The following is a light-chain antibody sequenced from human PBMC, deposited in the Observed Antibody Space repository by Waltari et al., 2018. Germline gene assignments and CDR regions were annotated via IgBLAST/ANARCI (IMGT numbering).Light chain of an antibody. Sequence: QSALTQPASVSGSPGQSITISCTGPSSDVGCYKYCSWYQQHPGKAPKLMIYDVSKRPSGVSNRFSGSKSGNTASLTISGLQAEDEADYYCSSYTSSSTLGVFGTGTKVTVL. J-gene: IGLJ1*01. V-gene: IGLV2-14*01. CDR3: SSYTSSSTLGV. CDR1: SSDVGCYKY. CDR2: DVS.